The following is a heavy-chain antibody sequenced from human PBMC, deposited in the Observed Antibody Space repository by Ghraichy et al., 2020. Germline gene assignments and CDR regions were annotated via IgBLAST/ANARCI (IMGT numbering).Heavy chain of an antibody. CDR2: TYYSSKWYR. Sequence: SQTLSLTCDISGDSISSNSASWNWIRQSPSRGLEWLGSTYYSSKWYRDYSVSVKSRITINPDTSKNQFSLLLNSVTPEDTAVYYCARDWGITSRRSAAEPFDIWGQGTMVTVSS. V-gene: IGHV6-1*01. J-gene: IGHJ3*02. CDR3: ARDWGITSRRSAAEPFDI. CDR1: GDSISSNSAS. D-gene: IGHD6-6*01.